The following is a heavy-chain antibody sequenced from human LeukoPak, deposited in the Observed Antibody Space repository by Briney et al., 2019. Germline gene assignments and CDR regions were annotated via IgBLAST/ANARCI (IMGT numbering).Heavy chain of an antibody. V-gene: IGHV4-34*01. CDR3: ARGFRGASRRDYFDY. CDR2: INHSGST. Sequence: SETLSLTCAVYGGSFSGYYWSWIRQPPGKGLEWIGEINHSGSTNYNPSLKSRVTISVDTSKNQFSLKLSSVTAADTAVYYCARGFRGASRRDYFDYWGQGTLVTVSS. CDR1: GGSFSGYY. J-gene: IGHJ4*02.